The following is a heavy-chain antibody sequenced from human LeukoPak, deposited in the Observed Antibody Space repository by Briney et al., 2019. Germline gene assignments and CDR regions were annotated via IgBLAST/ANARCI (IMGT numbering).Heavy chain of an antibody. V-gene: IGHV4-4*02. Sequence: PSETLSLTCAVSGGSISSSNWWSWVRPPPGKGLEWIGEIYHSGSTNYNPSLKSRVTISVDKSKNQFSLRLSSVTAADTAVYYCARLQYCSGTSCYWFDPWGQGTLVTVSS. J-gene: IGHJ5*02. CDR2: IYHSGST. D-gene: IGHD2-2*01. CDR1: GGSISSSNW. CDR3: ARLQYCSGTSCYWFDP.